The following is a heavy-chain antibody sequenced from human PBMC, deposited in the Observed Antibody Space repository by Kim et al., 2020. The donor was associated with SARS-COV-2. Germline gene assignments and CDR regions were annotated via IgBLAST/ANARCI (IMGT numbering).Heavy chain of an antibody. J-gene: IGHJ4*02. CDR3: AREERIGGFDY. V-gene: IGHV1-69*01. D-gene: IGHD1-1*01. Sequence: ANYAQKFQGRVTITADESTSTAYMELSSLRSEDTAVYYCAREERIGGFDYWGQGTLVTVSS. CDR2: A.